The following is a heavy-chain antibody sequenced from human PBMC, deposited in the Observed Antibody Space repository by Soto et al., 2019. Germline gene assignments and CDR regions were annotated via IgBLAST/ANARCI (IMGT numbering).Heavy chain of an antibody. D-gene: IGHD6-19*01. CDR1: GESISNFY. CDR2: VHVSGGT. CDR3: ARDRYGWYPGYDLDV. J-gene: IGHJ6*02. Sequence: PSETLSLTCSVSGESISNFYWSWIRQPAGKGLEWIGHVHVSGGTNYNAPLQSRVTMPVDTSSNHVSLQLRSLTAADTAVYYCARDRYGWYPGYDLDVWGPGATVTVSS. V-gene: IGHV4-4*07.